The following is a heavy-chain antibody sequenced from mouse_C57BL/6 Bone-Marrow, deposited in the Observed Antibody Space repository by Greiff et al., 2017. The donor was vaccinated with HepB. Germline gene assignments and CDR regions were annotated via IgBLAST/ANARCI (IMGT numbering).Heavy chain of an antibody. J-gene: IGHJ2*01. CDR2: IRSKSNNYAT. V-gene: IGHV10-1*01. CDR1: GFSFNTYA. D-gene: IGHD3-2*02. CDR3: VRQARQLRPYYFDY. Sequence: EVQLVESGGGLVQPKGSLKLSCAASGFSFNTYAMNWVRQAPGKGLEWVARIRSKSNNYATYYADSVKDRFTISRDDSESMLYLQMNNLKTEDTAMYYCVRQARQLRPYYFDYWGQGTTLTVSS.